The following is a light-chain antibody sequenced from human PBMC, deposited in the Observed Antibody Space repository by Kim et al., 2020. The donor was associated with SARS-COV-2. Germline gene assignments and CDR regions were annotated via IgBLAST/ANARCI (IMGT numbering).Light chain of an antibody. Sequence: GQSVTSKCQEASPGRYYATCLQQKPGQAPIHVIYGKNSRPSGIPDRFCGSSSGKTASFTITENQAGDDADYCCNSRDSNDNVVFGGGTKLTVL. CDR2: GKN. J-gene: IGLJ2*01. CDR1: SPGRYY. CDR3: NSRDSNDNVV. V-gene: IGLV3-19*01.